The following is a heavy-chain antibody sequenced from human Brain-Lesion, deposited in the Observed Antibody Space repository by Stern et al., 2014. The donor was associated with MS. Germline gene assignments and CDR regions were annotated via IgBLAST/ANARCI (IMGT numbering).Heavy chain of an antibody. D-gene: IGHD2-2*01. CDR2: MNPYSGNT. V-gene: IGHV1-8*01. Sequence: QPVESGAEVKKPGASVKVSCKASGYTFSSYDITWVRQASGHGLEWMGWMNPYSGNTGYAQKFKGRVSMTSDPSISTVYMELTSLTSDDTAVYFCARAVRNQLLSEYWGQGTLVTVSS. CDR1: GYTFSSYD. CDR3: ARAVRNQLLSEY. J-gene: IGHJ4*02.